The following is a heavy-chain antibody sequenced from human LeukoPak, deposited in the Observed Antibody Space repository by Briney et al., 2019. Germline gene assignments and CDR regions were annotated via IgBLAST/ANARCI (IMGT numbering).Heavy chain of an antibody. CDR1: GFTFSSYG. CDR3: AKGTRVGWAY. J-gene: IGHJ4*02. V-gene: IGHV3-30*18. CDR2: ISYDGSNK. D-gene: IGHD5-24*01. Sequence: GGSLRLSCAASGFTFSSYGMHWVRQAPGKGLEWVAVISYDGSNKYYADSVKGRFTISRDNSKNTLYLQMNSLSAEDTAVYYCAKGTRVGWAYWGQGTLVTVSS.